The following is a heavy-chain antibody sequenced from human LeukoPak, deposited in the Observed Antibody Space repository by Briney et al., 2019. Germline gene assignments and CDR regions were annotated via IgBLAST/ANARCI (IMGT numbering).Heavy chain of an antibody. J-gene: IGHJ4*02. CDR3: ARHRSYGGNSAFDY. CDR2: IYYSGST. D-gene: IGHD4-23*01. Sequence: SETLSLTCTVSGGSISSSSYYWGWIRQPPGTGLEWIGSIYYSGSTYYNPSLKSRVTISVDTSKNQFSLKLSSVTAADTAVYYCARHRSYGGNSAFDYWGQGTLVTVSS. CDR1: GGSISSSSYY. V-gene: IGHV4-39*01.